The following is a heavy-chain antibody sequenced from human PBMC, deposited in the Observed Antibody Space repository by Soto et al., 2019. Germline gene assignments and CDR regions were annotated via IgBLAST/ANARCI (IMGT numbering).Heavy chain of an antibody. CDR3: AWGLELPKPYYYGMDV. CDR1: GGTFSSYA. Sequence: GASVKVSCKASGGTFSSYAISWVRQAPGQGLEWMGGIIPIFGTANYAQKFQGRVTITADESTSTAYMELSSLRSEDTAVYYCAWGLELPKPYYYGMDVWGQGTTVTVS. J-gene: IGHJ6*02. V-gene: IGHV1-69*13. CDR2: IIPIFGTA. D-gene: IGHD1-7*01.